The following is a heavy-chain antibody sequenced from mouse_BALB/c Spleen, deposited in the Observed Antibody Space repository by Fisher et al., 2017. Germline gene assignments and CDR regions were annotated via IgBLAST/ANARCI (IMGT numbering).Heavy chain of an antibody. V-gene: IGHV1-77*01. J-gene: IGHJ4*01. Sequence: KFKGKATLTADKSSSTAYMQLSSLTSEDSAVYFCARYRRYDGAMDYWGQGTSVTVSS. D-gene: IGHD2-14*01. CDR3: ARYRRYDGAMDY.